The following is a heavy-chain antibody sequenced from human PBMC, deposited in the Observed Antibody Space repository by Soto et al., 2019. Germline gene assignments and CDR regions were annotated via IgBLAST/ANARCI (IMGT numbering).Heavy chain of an antibody. J-gene: IGHJ4*02. CDR1: GGSFSGYS. CDR2: INHTGST. D-gene: IGHD2-8*02. Sequence: PSETLSLTCAVYGGSFSGYSWTWIRQPPGTGLEWIGEINHTGSTNYNPSLKSRVTISVDTSKNQFSLKLTSVTAADTAVYYCARDEITGLFDYWGQGAMVTVSS. CDR3: ARDEITGLFDY. V-gene: IGHV4-34*01.